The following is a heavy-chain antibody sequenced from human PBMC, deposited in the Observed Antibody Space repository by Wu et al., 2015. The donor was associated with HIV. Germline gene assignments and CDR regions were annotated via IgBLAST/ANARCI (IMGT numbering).Heavy chain of an antibody. CDR2: IIPIFGTA. CDR3: ARGTYEAQYSSGWAYDAFDI. Sequence: QVQLVQSGAEVKKPGSSVKVSCKASGGMFSSYAISWVRQAPGQGLEWMGGIIPIFGTANYAQKFQGRVTIITDESTSTAYMELSSLRSEDTAVYYCARGTYEAQYSSGWAYDAFDIWGQGTMVTVSS. V-gene: IGHV1-69*05. CDR1: GGMFSSYA. D-gene: IGHD6-19*01. J-gene: IGHJ3*02.